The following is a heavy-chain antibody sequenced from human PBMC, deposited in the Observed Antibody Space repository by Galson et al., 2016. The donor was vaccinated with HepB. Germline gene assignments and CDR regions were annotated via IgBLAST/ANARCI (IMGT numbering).Heavy chain of an antibody. D-gene: IGHD2-15*01. CDR3: AKERGWYGGPNYGS. Sequence: SLRLSCAASGFIFSSYSMNWVRQAPGKGLEWVSSIRSSSSNIYYADSVKGRFTISRDNSRDTLYRQMDRLRAADTAVYYCAKERGWYGGPNYGSWGQGTLVTVSS. J-gene: IGHJ5*02. CDR1: GFIFSSYS. CDR2: IRSSSSNI. V-gene: IGHV3-21*04.